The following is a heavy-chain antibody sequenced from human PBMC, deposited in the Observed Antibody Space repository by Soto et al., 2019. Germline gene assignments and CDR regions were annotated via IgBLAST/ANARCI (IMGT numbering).Heavy chain of an antibody. CDR2: MNPNSGNT. D-gene: IGHD1-26*01. Sequence: ASVKVSCKASGYTFTSYDINWMRQATGQGLEWMGWMNPNSGNTYYAQKFQGRVTMTTNTSMSTAYMELSSLRFEDTAVYYCARGQVGATPYYFDYWGQGILVTVSS. J-gene: IGHJ4*02. CDR3: ARGQVGATPYYFDY. CDR1: GYTFTSYD. V-gene: IGHV1-8*01.